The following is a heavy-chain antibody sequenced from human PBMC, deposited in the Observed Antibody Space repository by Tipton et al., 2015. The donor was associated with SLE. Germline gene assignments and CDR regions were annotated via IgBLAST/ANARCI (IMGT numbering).Heavy chain of an antibody. CDR3: ARGNINYYFDS. CDR2: IYTSGST. J-gene: IGHJ4*02. Sequence: TLSLTCTVSGGSISSDSYFWSWIRQPAGKGLEWIGHIYTSGSTNYNPSLKSRVTISMDTSKNQFSLKLSSVTAADTAVYFCARGNINYYFDSWGQGTLVTVSS. V-gene: IGHV4-61*09. CDR1: GGSISSDSYF. D-gene: IGHD4-11*01.